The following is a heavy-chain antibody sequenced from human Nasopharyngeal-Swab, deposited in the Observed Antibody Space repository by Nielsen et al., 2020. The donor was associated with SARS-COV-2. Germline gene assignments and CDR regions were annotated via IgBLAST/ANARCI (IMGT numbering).Heavy chain of an antibody. CDR1: GYSISSGYY. J-gene: IGHJ3*02. CDR2: IYYSGST. CDR3: AREETWIQLWHDAFDI. Sequence: SETLSLTCTVSGYSISSGYYWGWIRQPPGRGLEWIGSIYYSGSTYYNPSLKSRVTISVDTSKNQFSLKLSSVTAADTAVYYCAREETWIQLWHDAFDIWGQGTMVTVSS. V-gene: IGHV4-38-2*02. D-gene: IGHD5-18*01.